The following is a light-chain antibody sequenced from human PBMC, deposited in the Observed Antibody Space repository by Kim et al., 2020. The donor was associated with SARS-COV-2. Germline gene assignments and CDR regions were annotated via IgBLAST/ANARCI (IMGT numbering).Light chain of an antibody. Sequence: DIQMTQSPSTLSASVGDRVTITCRASQSISTWLAWYQQKPGKAPKLLIYKASNLESGVPSRFSGRGSGTEFTLTINSLQPDDFATYYCQQHDSNSPRTFGQGTKVDIK. CDR3: QQHDSNSPRT. V-gene: IGKV1-5*03. CDR1: QSISTW. CDR2: KAS. J-gene: IGKJ1*01.